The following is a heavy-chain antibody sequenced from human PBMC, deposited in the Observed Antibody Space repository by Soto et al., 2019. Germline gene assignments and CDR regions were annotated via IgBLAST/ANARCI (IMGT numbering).Heavy chain of an antibody. CDR3: ARGGVDYYYGMDV. J-gene: IGHJ6*02. Sequence: SVKVSCKASGGTFSIYAISWVLQAPGQGLEWMGGIIPIFGTANYAQKFQGRVAITADESTSTAYMELSSLRSEDTAVYYCARGGVDYYYGMDVWGQGTTVTVSS. V-gene: IGHV1-69*13. CDR1: GGTFSIYA. D-gene: IGHD3-16*01. CDR2: IIPIFGTA.